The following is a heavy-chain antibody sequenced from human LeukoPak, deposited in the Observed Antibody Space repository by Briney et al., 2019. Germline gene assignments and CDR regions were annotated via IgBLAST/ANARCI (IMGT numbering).Heavy chain of an antibody. CDR1: GGSMSNYY. Sequence: PSETLSLTCTVSGGSMSNYYWSWIRQPPGKGLEWIGYIYYSGSTYKNPALKSRVSISIDTSKNQFSLKLRSVTAADTAVYYCARAASYYSGSGTYSGGLFDLWGRGTLVTVSS. D-gene: IGHD3-10*01. V-gene: IGHV4-59*06. CDR3: ARAASYYSGSGTYSGGLFDL. CDR2: IYYSGST. J-gene: IGHJ2*01.